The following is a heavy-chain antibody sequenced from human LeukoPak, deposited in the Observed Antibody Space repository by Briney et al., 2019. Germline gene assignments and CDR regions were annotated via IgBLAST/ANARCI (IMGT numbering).Heavy chain of an antibody. CDR3: AKSLRYFDWFDH. J-gene: IGHJ5*02. D-gene: IGHD3-9*01. V-gene: IGHV1-18*01. CDR1: GYTFGNYG. CDR2: ISGFNGNT. Sequence: VASVKVSCKAAGYTFGNYGIKWVRQAPGQGLEWVGWISGFNGNTNYAQNFHDRVTMTRDTSTSTVYMELSSLRSEDAAVYYCAKSLRYFDWFDHWGQGTPVTVSS.